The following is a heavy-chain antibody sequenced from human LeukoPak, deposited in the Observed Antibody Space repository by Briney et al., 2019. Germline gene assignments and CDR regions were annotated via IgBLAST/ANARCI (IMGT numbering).Heavy chain of an antibody. CDR2: IIPIFGTA. V-gene: IGHV1-69*13. D-gene: IGHD3-3*01. CDR1: GGTFSSYA. Sequence: SVKVSCKASGGTFSSYAISWVRQAPGQGLEWMGGIIPIFGTANYAQKFQGRVTITADESTSTAYMELSSLRSEDTAVYYCARGLWSGYYYYYMDVWGKGTTVTVSS. J-gene: IGHJ6*03. CDR3: ARGLWSGYYYYYMDV.